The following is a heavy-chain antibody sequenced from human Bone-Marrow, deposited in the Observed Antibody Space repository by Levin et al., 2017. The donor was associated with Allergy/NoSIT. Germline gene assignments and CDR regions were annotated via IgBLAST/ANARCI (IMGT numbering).Heavy chain of an antibody. CDR2: IDPRDSYT. J-gene: IGHJ3*01. CDR3: ARRCGGDCFSDAFDL. V-gene: IGHV5-10-1*01. Sequence: GGSLRLSCKGSGYSFTNFWISWVRQTPGKGLEWMGRIDPRDSYTSYSPSFQGHVTISGDLSISTAYLQLHSLKASDTAMYYCARRCGGDCFSDAFDLWGQGTMVTVSS. CDR1: GYSFTNFW. D-gene: IGHD2-21*02.